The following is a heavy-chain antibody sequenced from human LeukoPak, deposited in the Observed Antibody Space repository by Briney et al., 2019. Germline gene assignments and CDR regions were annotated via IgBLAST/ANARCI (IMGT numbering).Heavy chain of an antibody. CDR2: VYYSGST. CDR3: ARGSGYSRDYFDN. V-gene: IGHV4-59*01. D-gene: IGHD5-12*01. Sequence: ETLSLTCTFSDISISSYSWSWIRQPPGKGLEWIGYVYYSGSTNYNPSLKSPVTISLDTSKNQFSLKLRSVTPADTAVYYCARGSGYSRDYFDNWGQGTLVTVSS. J-gene: IGHJ4*02. CDR1: DISISSYS.